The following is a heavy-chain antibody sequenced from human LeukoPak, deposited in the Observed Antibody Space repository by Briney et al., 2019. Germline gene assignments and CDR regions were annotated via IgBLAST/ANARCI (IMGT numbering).Heavy chain of an antibody. V-gene: IGHV3-48*01. CDR2: ISDSTTTI. CDR3: AKGDGSSWYFYYYYGMDV. Sequence: GGSLRLSCAAAGFTFSSYSMNWVRQAPGKGLEWVSYISDSTTTIYYADSVKGRFTISRDNAKNSLYLQMNSLRAEDTAVYCCAKGDGSSWYFYYYYGMDVWGQGTTVTVSS. J-gene: IGHJ6*02. CDR1: GFTFSSYS. D-gene: IGHD6-13*01.